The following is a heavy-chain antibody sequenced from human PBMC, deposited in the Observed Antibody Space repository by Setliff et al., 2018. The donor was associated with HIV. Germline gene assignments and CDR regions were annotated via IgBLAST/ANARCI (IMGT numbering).Heavy chain of an antibody. CDR2: VDPADGET. D-gene: IGHD3-3*01. Sequence: ASVKVSCKASGFTFKHYYIYWVQQAPGKGLKWMGRVDPADGETIYAEQFKDRVTITADMSTHTAYMELNNLKFEDTAMYYCATPTSRFFWNGFYQGGFGSRNSHSFENWGQGTLVTVSS. CDR1: GFTFKHYY. V-gene: IGHV1-69-2*01. CDR3: ATPTSRFFWNGFYQGGFGSRNSHSFEN. J-gene: IGHJ4*02.